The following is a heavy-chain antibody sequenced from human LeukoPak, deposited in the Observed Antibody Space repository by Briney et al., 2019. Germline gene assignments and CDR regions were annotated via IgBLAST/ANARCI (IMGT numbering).Heavy chain of an antibody. CDR1: GFTFSSYS. CDR3: ARSFLSIAAAATNY. D-gene: IGHD6-13*01. Sequence: GGSLRLSCAASGFTFSSYSMNWVRQAPGKGLEWVSSISSSSSYIYYADSVKGRFTISRDNAKNSLYLQMNSLRAEDTAVYYCARSFLSIAAAATNYWGQGTLVTVSS. J-gene: IGHJ4*02. CDR2: ISSSSSYI. V-gene: IGHV3-21*01.